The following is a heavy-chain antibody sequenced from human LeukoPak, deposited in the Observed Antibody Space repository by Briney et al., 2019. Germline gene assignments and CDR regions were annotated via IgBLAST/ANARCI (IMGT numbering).Heavy chain of an antibody. CDR3: TRMTAGHDY. D-gene: IGHD2-21*02. J-gene: IGHJ4*02. Sequence: PSETLSLTCAVSGVSFDDYYWSWVRQTPGKGLEWIGEINHSGYTNDSPSLKSRVTHSIDTSRKQFSLNLRSVTVADTGIYYCTRMTAGHDYWGQGTLVTVSS. CDR1: GVSFDDYY. CDR2: INHSGYT. V-gene: IGHV4-34*01.